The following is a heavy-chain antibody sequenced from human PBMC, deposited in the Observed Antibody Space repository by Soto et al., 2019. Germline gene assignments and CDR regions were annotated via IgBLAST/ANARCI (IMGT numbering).Heavy chain of an antibody. D-gene: IGHD4-17*01. Sequence: PSETLSLTCSVSGDSINIDSYYWSWIRQLPGKGLDWIGYIYRSGSAYYNPSLKSRVALSIDTSQNQFSLKVRSVAAADTAVYYCARADYGPSFDYWGQGILVTV. J-gene: IGHJ4*02. CDR3: ARADYGPSFDY. V-gene: IGHV4-31*03. CDR1: GDSINIDSYY. CDR2: IYRSGSA.